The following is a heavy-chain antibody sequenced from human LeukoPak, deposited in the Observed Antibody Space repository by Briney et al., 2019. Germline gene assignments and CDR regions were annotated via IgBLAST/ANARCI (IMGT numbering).Heavy chain of an antibody. J-gene: IGHJ5*02. V-gene: IGHV3-48*04. CDR3: ARGQRIAVAGTAWFDP. D-gene: IGHD6-19*01. CDR2: ISSSGYTI. Sequence: GGSLRLSRAASGFIFSSYSINWVRQAPGKGLEWVSYISSSGYTIYYADSVKGRFTISRDNAKNSLYLQMNSLRAEDTAVYYCARGQRIAVAGTAWFDPWGQGTLVTVSS. CDR1: GFIFSSYS.